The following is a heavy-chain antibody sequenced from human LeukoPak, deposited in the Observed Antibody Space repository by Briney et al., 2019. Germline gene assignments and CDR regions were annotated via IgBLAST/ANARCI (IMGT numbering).Heavy chain of an antibody. CDR1: GYTFTSYY. V-gene: IGHV1-46*01. CDR3: ARDFPFLDYDFWSGSPQVY. D-gene: IGHD3-3*01. J-gene: IGHJ4*02. CDR2: INPSGGST. Sequence: ASVKVSCKASGYTFTSYYMHWVRQAPGQGLEWMGIINPSGGSTSYAQKFQGRVTMTRDMSTSTVYMELNSLRAEDTAVYYCARDFPFLDYDFWSGSPQVYWGQGTLVTVSS.